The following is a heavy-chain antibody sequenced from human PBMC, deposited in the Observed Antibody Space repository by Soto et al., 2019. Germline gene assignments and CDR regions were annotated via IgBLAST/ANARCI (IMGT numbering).Heavy chain of an antibody. J-gene: IGHJ4*02. CDR3: ARGGLAFGELGLDC. CDR1: GFTVGSNH. Sequence: EVQLVESGGGLVQPGGSLRLSCAASGFTVGSNHMTWVRQAPGKGLEGVSVIYTGGETYYLDSVKGGFTISIHNSRSTMYLQLNAKGPVDTAMFISARGGLAFGELGLDCWCQGTEVTVTA. V-gene: IGHV3-53*04. CDR2: IYTGGET. D-gene: IGHD3-10*01.